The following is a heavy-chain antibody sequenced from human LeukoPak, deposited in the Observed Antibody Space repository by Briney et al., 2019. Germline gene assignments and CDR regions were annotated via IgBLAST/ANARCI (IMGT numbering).Heavy chain of an antibody. CDR3: ARCGGDCYTSTQGFDY. Sequence: PGGSLRLSCAASGFTFSSYAMHGVRQAPGKGLERVAVIFYADSVKGRFTISRDNSKNTLYLQMNSLPTEDTAVYYCARCGGDCYTSTQGFDYWGQGTLVTVSS. CDR2: I. V-gene: IGHV3-30*04. J-gene: IGHJ4*02. D-gene: IGHD2-21*02. CDR1: GFTFSSYA.